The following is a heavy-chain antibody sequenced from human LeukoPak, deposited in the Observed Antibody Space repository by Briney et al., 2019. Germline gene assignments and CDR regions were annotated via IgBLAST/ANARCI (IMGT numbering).Heavy chain of an antibody. V-gene: IGHV3-23*01. CDR2: ISDNGAST. D-gene: IGHD3-3*01. J-gene: IGHJ4*02. CDR3: ARIRDGSNFGRGLDS. Sequence: GGSLRLSCETSGFIFNIYAITWVRQAPGKGLEWVSGISDNGASTYYADSVKGRFTISRDNFKNTLYLRMDSLRAEDTAVYYCARIRDGSNFGRGLDSWGQGTLVTVSS. CDR1: GFIFNIYA.